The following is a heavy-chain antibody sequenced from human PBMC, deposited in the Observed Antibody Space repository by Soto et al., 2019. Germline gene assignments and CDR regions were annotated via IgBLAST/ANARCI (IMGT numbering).Heavy chain of an antibody. D-gene: IGHD6-19*01. Sequence: EVQLVESGGGLVQPGGSLRLSCAASGLTFSCYWMNWARQAPGKGLEWVANIKQDETEKNYVDSVKGRFTISRDNAKNSLHLQMNTLRAEDTAVYLCSCGTGWTAEFWGQGALVIVSS. CDR1: GLTFSCYW. J-gene: IGHJ4*02. CDR3: SCGTGWTAEF. CDR2: IKQDETEK. V-gene: IGHV3-7*05.